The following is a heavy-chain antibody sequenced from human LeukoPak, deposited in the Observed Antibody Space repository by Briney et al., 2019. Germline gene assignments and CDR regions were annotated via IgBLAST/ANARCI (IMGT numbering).Heavy chain of an antibody. Sequence: EPGRSLRLSCTASGFTFGDYAMSWFRQAPGRGLEWVGFVRTKAHGATTEYAASVKGRFTISRDDSESIAYLQMNSLKTEDTAVYYCTRKEYSGGWYGLGAFDIWGQGTMVTLSS. V-gene: IGHV3-49*03. CDR2: VRTKAHGATT. D-gene: IGHD6-19*01. CDR3: TRKEYSGGWYGLGAFDI. CDR1: GFTFGDYA. J-gene: IGHJ3*02.